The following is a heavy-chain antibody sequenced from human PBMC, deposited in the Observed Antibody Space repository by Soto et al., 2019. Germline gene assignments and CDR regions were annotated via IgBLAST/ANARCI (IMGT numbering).Heavy chain of an antibody. CDR3: ARESNDFGSGLYYYYGMDV. J-gene: IGHJ6*02. CDR1: GGSISSGDYY. D-gene: IGHD3-3*01. V-gene: IGHV4-30-4*01. CDR2: IYYSGST. Sequence: PSETLSLTCTVSGGSISSGDYYWSWIRQPPGKGLEWIGYIYYSGSTYYNPSLKGRVTISVDTSKNQFSLKLSSVTAADTAVYYCARESNDFGSGLYYYYGMDVWGQGTTVTVAS.